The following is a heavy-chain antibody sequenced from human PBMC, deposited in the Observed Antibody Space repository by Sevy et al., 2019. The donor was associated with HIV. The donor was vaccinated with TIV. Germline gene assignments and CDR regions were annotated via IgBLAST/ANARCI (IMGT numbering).Heavy chain of an antibody. CDR1: GYTFTSYD. J-gene: IGHJ6*02. V-gene: IGHV1-8*01. D-gene: IGHD6-19*01. Sequence: ASVKVSCKASGYTFTSYDINWVRQATGQGLEWMGWMNPNSGNTGYAQKFQGRVTMTRSTSISTAYMELSSLRSEDTAVYYCALVGWLVRGHYYYYGMDVWGQGTTVTVSS. CDR3: ALVGWLVRGHYYYYGMDV. CDR2: MNPNSGNT.